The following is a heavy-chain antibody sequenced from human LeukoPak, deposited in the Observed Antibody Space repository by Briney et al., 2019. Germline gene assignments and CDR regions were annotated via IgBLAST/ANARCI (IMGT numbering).Heavy chain of an antibody. D-gene: IGHD5-24*01. J-gene: IGHJ4*02. CDR3: VRSMATITFSCDY. Sequence: GGSLRLSCAASGFTFSTYSMDWVRQAPGQGLEWVASISSGSSYIYYADSVKGRFTISRDNAKNSLYLQINSLRAEDTAVYYCVRSMATITFSCDYWGQGTLVTVSS. CDR1: GFTFSTYS. V-gene: IGHV3-21*01. CDR2: ISSGSSYI.